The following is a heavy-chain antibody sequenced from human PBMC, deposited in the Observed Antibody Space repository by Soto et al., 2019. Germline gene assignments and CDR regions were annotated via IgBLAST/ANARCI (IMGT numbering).Heavy chain of an antibody. D-gene: IGHD2-15*01. CDR3: ARGIDNPLYYFDY. J-gene: IGHJ4*02. Sequence: PSETLSLTCTVSGGSISSGGYYWSWIRQHPGKGLEWIGYIYYSGSTYYNPSLKSRVTISVDTSKNQFSLKLGSVTAADTAVYYCARGIDNPLYYFDYWGQGTLVTVSS. V-gene: IGHV4-31*03. CDR1: GGSISSGGYY. CDR2: IYYSGST.